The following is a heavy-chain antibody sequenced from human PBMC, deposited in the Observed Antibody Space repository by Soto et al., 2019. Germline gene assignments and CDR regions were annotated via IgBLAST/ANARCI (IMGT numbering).Heavy chain of an antibody. V-gene: IGHV4-59*01. J-gene: IGHJ4*02. CDR2: IYYSGNT. CDR1: GGSITNYY. D-gene: IGHD2-21*01. CDR3: AREVVINGFYYFGS. Sequence: QVQLQQSGPGLVRPSETLSLACSVSGGSITNYYWSWLRQSPEKGLEWIWYIYYSGNTNYNPSLKSRVTISVETSTNHFSLKLSSVTAADTAVYYCAREVVINGFYYFGSWGQGTLVTVSS.